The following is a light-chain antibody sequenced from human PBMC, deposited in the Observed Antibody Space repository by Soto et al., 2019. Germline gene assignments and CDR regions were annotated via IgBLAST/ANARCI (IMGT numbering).Light chain of an antibody. V-gene: IGLV1-40*01. CDR1: SSNIGAYYD. CDR2: RNN. CDR3: QSFDTALSSAI. Sequence: QSVLTQPPSVSGAPGQRVTISCTGTSSNIGAYYDVNWYQVVPGKAPILLISRNNNRPSGVPDRFSGSRSDTSASLAITELQSEDEAEYYCQSFDTALSSAIFGGGTKLTVL. J-gene: IGLJ2*01.